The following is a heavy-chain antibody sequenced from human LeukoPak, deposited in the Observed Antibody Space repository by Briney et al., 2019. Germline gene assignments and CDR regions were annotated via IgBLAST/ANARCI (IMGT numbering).Heavy chain of an antibody. J-gene: IGHJ4*02. CDR1: GGSISSSNW. V-gene: IGHV4-4*02. Sequence: PSETLSLTCAVSGGSISSSNWWSWVRQPPGKGLEWIGEIYHSGSTNYNPSLKSRVTISVDKSKNQFSLKLSSVTAADTAVYYCARDRGIAAAGTPPTLYYFDYWGQGTLVTVSS. CDR2: IYHSGST. D-gene: IGHD6-13*01. CDR3: ARDRGIAAAGTPPTLYYFDY.